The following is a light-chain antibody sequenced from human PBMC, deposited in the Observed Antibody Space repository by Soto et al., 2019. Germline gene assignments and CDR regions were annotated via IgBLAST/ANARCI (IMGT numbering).Light chain of an antibody. J-gene: IGKJ5*01. CDR1: QSVSSRY. Sequence: ESLLPPSPGTRSLTPRERSTLSCMASQSVSSRYLAWYQQKPGQAPSLLIYGASSRATGIPDRFSGSGSGTDFTLTISRLEPEDFAVYYCQQRSNWSSITFGQGTRLEIK. V-gene: IGKV3D-20*02. CDR2: GAS. CDR3: QQRSNWSSIT.